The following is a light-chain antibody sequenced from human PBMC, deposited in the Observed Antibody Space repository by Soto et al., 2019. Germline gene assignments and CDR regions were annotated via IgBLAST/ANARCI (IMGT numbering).Light chain of an antibody. J-gene: IGLJ1*01. CDR1: SSDIGAYDY. CDR3: FSFTNTSNHV. V-gene: IGLV2-14*01. Sequence: QSALTQPASLSGSPGQSITISCTGTSSDIGAYDYVSWFQQHPGKAPKLMISEVNNRPSGVSNRFSGSKSGNTAYLTISGLQVEDEAEYFCFSFTNTSNHVLGIGTQVTV. CDR2: EVN.